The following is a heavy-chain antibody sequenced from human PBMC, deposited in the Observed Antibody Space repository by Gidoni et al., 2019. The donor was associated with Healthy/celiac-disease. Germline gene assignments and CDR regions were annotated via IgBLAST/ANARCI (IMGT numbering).Heavy chain of an antibody. D-gene: IGHD5-12*01. CDR2: IYYSGTT. CDR3: ARYGEGSGSWGNFDY. CDR1: GGSISSRSYY. V-gene: IGHV4-39*01. J-gene: IGHJ4*02. Sequence: QLQLQESGPGLVKPSETLSPTCTVSGGSISSRSYYWGWIRQPPGKGLEWLGSIYYSGTTYYNPSLKSRVTISVDTSKNQFSLKLSSVTAADTAVYYCARYGEGSGSWGNFDYWGQGTLVTVSS.